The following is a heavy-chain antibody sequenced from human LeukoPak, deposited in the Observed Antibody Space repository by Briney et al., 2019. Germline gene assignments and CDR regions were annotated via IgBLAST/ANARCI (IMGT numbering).Heavy chain of an antibody. D-gene: IGHD3-22*01. CDR2: MNPNTGRT. V-gene: IGHV1-8*01. J-gene: IGHJ4*02. CDR1: RYTFTSYD. Sequence: GASVKVSCKASRYTFTSYDINWVREAAGQGLEWMGWMNPNTGRTGFAQKFQDRLTMTRDTSISTAYLELSSLRSEDTAIYYCARLSQTPDYYSSGGSYQLGYWGQGTPVAGSS. CDR3: ARLSQTPDYYSSGGSYQLGY.